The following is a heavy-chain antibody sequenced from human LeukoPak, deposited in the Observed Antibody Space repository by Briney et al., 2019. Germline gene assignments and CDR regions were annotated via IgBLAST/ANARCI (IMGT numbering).Heavy chain of an antibody. CDR2: ISSSGSIT. J-gene: IGHJ4*02. V-gene: IGHV3-11*01. D-gene: IGHD3-22*01. CDR1: GFTFSDYY. Sequence: GGSLRLSCAASGFTFSDYYMSWIRQAPGKGLEWVSYISSSGSITYYADSVKGRFTISRDNAKNSLYLQMNGLRAEDTAVYYCAREDRTHYLDTSGYDYWGQGTLVTVSS. CDR3: AREDRTHYLDTSGYDY.